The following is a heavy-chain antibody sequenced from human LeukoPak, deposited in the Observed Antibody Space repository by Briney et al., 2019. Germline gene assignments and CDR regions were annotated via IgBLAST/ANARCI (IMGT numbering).Heavy chain of an antibody. CDR1: GFTFSTYG. Sequence: GGSLRLSCAASGFTFSTYGMHWVRQAPGKGLEWVAVISYDGSNEYYADSVKGRFTISRDNSKNTLYLQMSSLRAEDTAAYYCAKEFNRGLPDYWGQGTLVTVPS. D-gene: IGHD2-21*01. CDR2: ISYDGSNE. J-gene: IGHJ4*02. CDR3: AKEFNRGLPDY. V-gene: IGHV3-30*18.